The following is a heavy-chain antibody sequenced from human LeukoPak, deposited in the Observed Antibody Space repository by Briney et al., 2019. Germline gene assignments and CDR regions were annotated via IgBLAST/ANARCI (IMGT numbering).Heavy chain of an antibody. CDR1: GGSISSYY. V-gene: IGHV4-59*01. J-gene: IGHJ4*02. Sequence: SETLSLTCTVSGGSISSYYRSWIRQPPGKGLEWIGYIYYSGSSNYNPSLKSRVTISVDTSKNQFSLKLSSVTAADTAVYYCARFSLYDYVWGSHRQTFAFDYWGRGTLVTVSS. CDR3: ARFSLYDYVWGSHRQTFAFDY. D-gene: IGHD3-16*02. CDR2: IYYSGSS.